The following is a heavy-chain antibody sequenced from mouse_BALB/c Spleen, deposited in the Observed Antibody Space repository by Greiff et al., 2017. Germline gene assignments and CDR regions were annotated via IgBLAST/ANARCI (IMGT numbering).Heavy chain of an antibody. CDR2: IYPGNSDT. D-gene: IGHD1-1*01. Sequence: VQLKQSGTVLARPGASVKMSCKASGYTFTSYWMHWVKQRPGQGLEWIGAIYPGNSDTSYNQKFKGKAKLTAVTSTSTAYMELSSLTNEDSAVYYCSGYYYGSSYGAMDYWGQGTSVTVSS. CDR1: GYTFTSYW. V-gene: IGHV1-5*01. CDR3: SGYYYGSSYGAMDY. J-gene: IGHJ4*01.